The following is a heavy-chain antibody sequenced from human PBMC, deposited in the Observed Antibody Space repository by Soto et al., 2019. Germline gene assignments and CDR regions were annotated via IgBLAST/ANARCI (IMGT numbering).Heavy chain of an antibody. V-gene: IGHV1-3*01. J-gene: IGHJ4*02. CDR1: GYTFTSYA. Sequence: SGAEVKKPGASVKVSCKASGYTFTSYAMHWVRQAPGQRLEWMGWINAGNGNTKYSQKFQGRVTITRDTSASTAYMELSSLRSEDTAVYYCARGGDDSSGYSHFDYWGQGTLVTVSS. CDR3: ARGGDDSSGYSHFDY. D-gene: IGHD3-22*01. CDR2: INAGNGNT.